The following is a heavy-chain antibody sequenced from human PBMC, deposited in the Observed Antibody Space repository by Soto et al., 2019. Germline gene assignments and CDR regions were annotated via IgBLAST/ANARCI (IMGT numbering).Heavy chain of an antibody. V-gene: IGHV4-4*07. J-gene: IGHJ4*02. CDR1: GASISDYY. CDR3: ARESRSALGTVEH. CDR2: IYASGNT. D-gene: IGHD6-13*01. Sequence: SETLSLTCTVSGASISDYYWSWIRRPAGKGLECIGRIYASGNTNYNPSLKSRVTMSVDTSKNQFSLTLNSVTAADTAVYYCARESRSALGTVEHWGRGTLVTVSS.